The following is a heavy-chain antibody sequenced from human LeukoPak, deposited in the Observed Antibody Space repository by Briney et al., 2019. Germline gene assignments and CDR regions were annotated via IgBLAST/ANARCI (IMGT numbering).Heavy chain of an antibody. J-gene: IGHJ4*02. V-gene: IGHV3-23*01. D-gene: IGHD3-16*01. Sequence: GGSLRLSCAASGFIFHSHAMSWVRQAPGKGLEWVSAISGSGGSTFYADSVRGRFIISRDNSKNTLYLQMNSLRAEDTAVYYCARGRELLIFDYWGQGTLVTVSS. CDR2: ISGSGGST. CDR3: ARGRELLIFDY. CDR1: GFIFHSHA.